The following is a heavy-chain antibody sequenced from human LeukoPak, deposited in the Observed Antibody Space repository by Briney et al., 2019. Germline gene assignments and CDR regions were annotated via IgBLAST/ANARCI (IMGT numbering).Heavy chain of an antibody. V-gene: IGHV3-74*01. CDR2: IKGDGSST. CDR1: GFTFDDYA. J-gene: IGHJ4*02. CDR3: ARQPRGDTTMVPGSY. Sequence: TGGSLRLSCAASGFTFDDYAMHWVRQVPGKGLVWVSRIKGDGSSTSYADSVKGRFTISRDNAKNTLYLQMNSLRAEDTAVYYCARQPRGDTTMVPGSYWGQGTLVTVSS. D-gene: IGHD5-18*01.